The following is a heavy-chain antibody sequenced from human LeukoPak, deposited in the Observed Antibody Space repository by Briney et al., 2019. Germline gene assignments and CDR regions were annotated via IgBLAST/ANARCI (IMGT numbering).Heavy chain of an antibody. CDR1: GFTFSTYT. CDR2: ISSSTSYI. V-gene: IGHV3-21*01. Sequence: PGGSLRLSCAASGFTFSTYTMNWVRQAPGKGLEWVSSISSSTSYIYYADSVKGRFTISRDNAKKSLYLQMNSLRAEDTAVYYCAREEFGSSSCFDYWGRGTLVTVSS. J-gene: IGHJ4*02. CDR3: AREEFGSSSCFDY. D-gene: IGHD6-13*01.